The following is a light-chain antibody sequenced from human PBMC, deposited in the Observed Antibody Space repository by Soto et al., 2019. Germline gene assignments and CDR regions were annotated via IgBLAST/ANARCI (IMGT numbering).Light chain of an antibody. V-gene: IGKV1-5*01. CDR2: DAS. CDR1: QSISSW. Sequence: DIQMTQSPSTLSASVGDRVTITCRASQSISSWLAWYQQKPGKAPKLLIYDASSLESGAPSRFSGSGSGTDFTLTISSLQPEDSGTYYCQQSHDFPYTFGQGTKLEIK. CDR3: QQSHDFPYT. J-gene: IGKJ2*01.